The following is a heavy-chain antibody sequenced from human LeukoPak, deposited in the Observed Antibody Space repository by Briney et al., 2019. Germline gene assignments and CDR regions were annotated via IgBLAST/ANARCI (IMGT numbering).Heavy chain of an antibody. D-gene: IGHD3-22*01. CDR3: ARGGYYDSSGYSPLDY. Sequence: SETLSLTCTVSGGSISSSSYYWGWIRQPPGKGLEWIGSIYYSGSTYYNPSLKSRVTISVDTSKNQFSLKLSSVTAADTAVYYCARGGYYDSSGYSPLDYWGQGTLVTVSS. J-gene: IGHJ4*02. CDR2: IYYSGST. CDR1: GGSISSSSYY. V-gene: IGHV4-39*07.